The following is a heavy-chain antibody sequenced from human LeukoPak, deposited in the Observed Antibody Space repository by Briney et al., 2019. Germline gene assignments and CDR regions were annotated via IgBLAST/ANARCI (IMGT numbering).Heavy chain of an antibody. J-gene: IGHJ3*02. CDR2: IYYSGST. D-gene: IGHD6-13*01. V-gene: IGHV4-39*07. CDR1: GGSISSSSYY. CDR3: AREESVSWHDAFDI. Sequence: KPSETLSLTCTVSGGSISSSSYYWGWIRQPPGKGLEWIGSIYYSGSTYYNPSLKSRVTISVDTSKNQFSLRLSSVTAADTAVYYCAREESVSWHDAFDIWGQGTMVTVSS.